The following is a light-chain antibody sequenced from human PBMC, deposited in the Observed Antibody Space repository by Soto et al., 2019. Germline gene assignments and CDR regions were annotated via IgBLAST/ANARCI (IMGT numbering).Light chain of an antibody. V-gene: IGLV2-23*02. CDR1: SSDVGSYNL. CDR3: CSYAGSSTV. J-gene: IGLJ1*01. CDR2: EVS. Sequence: QSVLTQPASVSGSPGQSITISCTGTSSDVGSYNLVSWYQQHPGKAPKLMICEVSKRPSGVSKRFSGSKSGNTASLTISGLQAEDEADYYCCSYAGSSTVFGTGTKVTVL.